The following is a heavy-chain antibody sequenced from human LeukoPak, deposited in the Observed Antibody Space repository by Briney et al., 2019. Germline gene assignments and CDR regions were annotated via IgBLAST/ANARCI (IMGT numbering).Heavy chain of an antibody. CDR1: GGSISSSNW. Sequence: SETLSLTCAVSGGSISSSNWWSWVRQPPGKGLEWIGEIYHSGSTNYNPSLKSRVTISVDKSKNQFSLKLSSVTAADTAVYYCARDADAAAGASDYWGQGTLVTVSS. J-gene: IGHJ4*02. V-gene: IGHV4-4*02. CDR2: IYHSGST. D-gene: IGHD6-13*01. CDR3: ARDADAAAGASDY.